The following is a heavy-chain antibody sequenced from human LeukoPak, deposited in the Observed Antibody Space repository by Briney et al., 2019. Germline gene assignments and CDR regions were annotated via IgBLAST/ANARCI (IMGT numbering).Heavy chain of an antibody. J-gene: IGHJ4*02. CDR2: INHSGST. Sequence: ASETLSLTCAVYGGSFSGYYWSWIRQPPGKGLEWIGEINHSGSTYYNPSLKSRVTISVDTSKNQFSLKLSSVTAADTAVYYCARLDIVVVPASVKFDYWGQGTLVTVSS. CDR3: ARLDIVVVPASVKFDY. V-gene: IGHV4-34*01. D-gene: IGHD2-2*01. CDR1: GGSFSGYY.